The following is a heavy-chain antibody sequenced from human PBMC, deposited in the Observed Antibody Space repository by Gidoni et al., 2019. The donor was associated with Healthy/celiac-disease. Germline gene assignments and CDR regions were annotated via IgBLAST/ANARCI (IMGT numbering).Heavy chain of an antibody. D-gene: IGHD3-16*02. CDR2: ISSSSSYI. CDR3: ASVSSYTTYYYYGMDV. V-gene: IGHV3-21*01. CDR1: GFTFSSYS. J-gene: IGHJ6*02. Sequence: EVQLVESGGGLVKPGGSLRLSCAASGFTFSSYSMNWVRQAPGKGLEGVSSISSSSSYIYYADSVKGRFTISRDNAKNSLYLQMNSLRAEDTAVYYCASVSSYTTYYYYGMDVWGQGTTVTVSS.